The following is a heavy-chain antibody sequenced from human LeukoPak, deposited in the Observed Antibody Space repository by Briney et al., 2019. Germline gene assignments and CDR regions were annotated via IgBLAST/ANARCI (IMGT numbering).Heavy chain of an antibody. D-gene: IGHD6-19*01. Sequence: GRSLRLSCAASGFTFDDYAMHWVRQAPGKGLEWVSGISWNSGSIGYADSVEGRFTISRDNAKNSLYLQMNSLRAEDTALYYCAKDMRSSGWNNWFDPWGQGTLVTVSS. CDR1: GFTFDDYA. J-gene: IGHJ5*02. CDR3: AKDMRSSGWNNWFDP. CDR2: ISWNSGSI. V-gene: IGHV3-9*01.